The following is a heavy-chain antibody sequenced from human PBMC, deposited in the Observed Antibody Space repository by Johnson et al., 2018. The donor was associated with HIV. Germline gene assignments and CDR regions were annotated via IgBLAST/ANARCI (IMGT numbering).Heavy chain of an antibody. D-gene: IGHD3-3*02. CDR3: AKSTQASIFKESGPYGAFDI. J-gene: IGHJ3*02. V-gene: IGHV3-30*18. Sequence: QEQLVESGGGAVQPGRSLRLSCAASGFTFSRYGMHWVRQAPGKGPEWVAVLSYHGSNTYYADSLQGAFTISRDNSKTTLYVQMNSLRVEDTAVYYCAKSTQASIFKESGPYGAFDIWGQGTMVTVSS. CDR1: GFTFSRYG. CDR2: LSYHGSNT.